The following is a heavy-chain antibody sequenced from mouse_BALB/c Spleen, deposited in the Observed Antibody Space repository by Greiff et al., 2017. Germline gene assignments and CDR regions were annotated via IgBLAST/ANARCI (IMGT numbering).Heavy chain of an antibody. CDR3: ARSTMITYFDY. CDR1: GYTFTSSW. V-gene: IGHV1S130*01. J-gene: IGHJ2*01. Sequence: VQLQQSGSVLVRPGASVKLSCKASGYTFTSSWMHWAKQRPGQGLEWIGEIHPNSGNTNYNEKFKGKATLTVDTSSSTAYVDLSSLTSEDSAVYYCARSTMITYFDYWGQGTTLTVSS. D-gene: IGHD2-4*01. CDR2: IHPNSGNT.